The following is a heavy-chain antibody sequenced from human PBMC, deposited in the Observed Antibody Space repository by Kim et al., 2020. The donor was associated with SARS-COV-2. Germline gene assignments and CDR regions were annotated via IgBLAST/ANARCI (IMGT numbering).Heavy chain of an antibody. D-gene: IGHD4-17*01. CDR3: AKDMRQTTVGDFDY. V-gene: IGHV3-9*01. J-gene: IGHJ4*02. Sequence: ADSVKGRFTISRDNAKNSLYLQMNSLRAEDTALYYCAKDMRQTTVGDFDYWGQGTLVTVSS.